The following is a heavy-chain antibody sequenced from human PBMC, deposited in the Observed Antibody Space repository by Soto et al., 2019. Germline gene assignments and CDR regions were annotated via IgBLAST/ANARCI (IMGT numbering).Heavy chain of an antibody. V-gene: IGHV3-21*01. J-gene: IGHJ5*02. D-gene: IGHD3-16*02. CDR1: GFTFSSYS. CDR2: ISSSSSYI. Sequence: GGSLRLSCAASGFTFSSYSMNWVRQAPGKGLEWVSSISSSSSYIYYADSVKGRFTISRDNAKNSLYLQMNSLRAEDTAVYYCARDGLWGSYRYTHWFDPWGQGTLVTVSS. CDR3: ARDGLWGSYRYTHWFDP.